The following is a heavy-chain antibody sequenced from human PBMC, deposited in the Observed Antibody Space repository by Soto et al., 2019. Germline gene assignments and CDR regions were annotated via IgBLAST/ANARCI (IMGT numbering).Heavy chain of an antibody. Sequence: ASVKGSCKASGYTFTIYCISWVRQAPGQGLEWMGWISAYNGNTNYAQKLQGRVTMTTDTSTSTAYMELRSLRSDDTAVYYCARKSXRLSSSSANFXYWGQGTLVXVSS. V-gene: IGHV1-18*01. CDR3: ARKSXRLSSSSANFXY. CDR2: ISAYNGNT. CDR1: GYTFTIYC. D-gene: IGHD6-13*01. J-gene: IGHJ4*02.